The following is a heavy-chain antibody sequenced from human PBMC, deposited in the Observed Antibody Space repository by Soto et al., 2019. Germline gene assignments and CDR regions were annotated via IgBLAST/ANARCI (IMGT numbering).Heavy chain of an antibody. D-gene: IGHD3-9*01. CDR1: GFTFSSYA. Sequence: EVQLLESGGGLVQPGGSLRLSCAASGFTFSSYAMSWVRQAQGKGMEWVSDISGSGGITYYADSVTGRFTISRDNSKNARYLKRNSLRPEDTAVYYCAKKTRRDFAWLLYLDYWGQGTLFTVSS. J-gene: IGHJ4*02. CDR2: ISGSGGIT. CDR3: AKKTRRDFAWLLYLDY. V-gene: IGHV3-23*01.